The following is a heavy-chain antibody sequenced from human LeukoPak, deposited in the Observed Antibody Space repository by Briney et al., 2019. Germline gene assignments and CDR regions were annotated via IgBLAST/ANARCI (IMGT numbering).Heavy chain of an antibody. J-gene: IGHJ6*02. D-gene: IGHD1-26*01. Sequence: SETLSLTCTVSGGSISSYYWSWIRQPPGKGLEWIGYIYYSGSTNYNPSLKSRVTISVDTSKNQFSLKLSSVTAADTAVYYCARSNRSGSYPYYYYGMDVWGQGTTVTVSS. CDR2: IYYSGST. CDR3: ARSNRSGSYPYYYYGMDV. V-gene: IGHV4-59*01. CDR1: GGSISSYY.